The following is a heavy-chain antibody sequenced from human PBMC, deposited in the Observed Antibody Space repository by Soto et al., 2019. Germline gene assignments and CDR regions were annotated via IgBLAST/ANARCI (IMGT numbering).Heavy chain of an antibody. J-gene: IGHJ4*02. D-gene: IGHD2-21*01. CDR3: ATVPPRIVVVLAEFPT. CDR2: IYHNGIT. Sequence: QVELKQSGPGRVRPSGTLSLTCRVSGTSISSTYWWTWVRQSPGKGLEWIGEIYHNGITKYNPSLKSPVSLSVDTSHNQFSLKLTSATAADTAVYYSATVPPRIVVVLAEFPTWGQGTLVTVSS. V-gene: IGHV4-4*02. CDR1: GTSISSTYW.